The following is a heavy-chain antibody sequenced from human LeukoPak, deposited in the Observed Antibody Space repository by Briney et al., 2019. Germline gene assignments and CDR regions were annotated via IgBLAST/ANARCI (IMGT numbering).Heavy chain of an antibody. V-gene: IGHV4-59*11. D-gene: IGHD4-11*01. J-gene: IGHJ3*02. CDR2: ISYTGST. Sequence: SETLSLICTVSGGSINSHYWSWIRQPPGKGLEWIGYISYTGSTNYKPSLKSRVTISVDTSNNRFSLNLSSVTAADTAVYYCARDRLDYTVGGDAFDIWGQGTMVTVSS. CDR3: ARDRLDYTVGGDAFDI. CDR1: GGSINSHY.